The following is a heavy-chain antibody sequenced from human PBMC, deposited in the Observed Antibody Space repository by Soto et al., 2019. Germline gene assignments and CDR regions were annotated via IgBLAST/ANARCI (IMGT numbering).Heavy chain of an antibody. CDR2: IYYTGST. CDR3: VRVPGGLYRGSDY. Sequence: SETLSLTCAVSGGSVSSGSYYWTWIRQPPGRGLEWIGYIYYTGSTDSNPSLKSRVTISLDRSRNQFSLNLKSVTAADTAVYYCVRVPGGLYRGSDYWGQGTLVTVSA. J-gene: IGHJ4*02. D-gene: IGHD1-26*01. V-gene: IGHV4-61*01. CDR1: GGSVSSGSYY.